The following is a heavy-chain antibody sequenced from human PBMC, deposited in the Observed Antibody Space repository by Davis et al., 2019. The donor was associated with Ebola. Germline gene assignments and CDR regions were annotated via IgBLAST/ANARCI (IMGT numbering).Heavy chain of an antibody. J-gene: IGHJ3*02. Sequence: GGSLRLSCAASGFTLSSYSMHWVRQAPGKGLEWLAVILYDGSNKLYADSVKGRFTISRHNSKNTLYLQMNSLRAEDTAVDYCARGGGGKYGVGAFDIWGQGTMVTVSS. CDR1: GFTLSSYS. CDR3: ARGGGGKYGVGAFDI. D-gene: IGHD4-17*01. CDR2: ILYDGSNK. V-gene: IGHV3-30*14.